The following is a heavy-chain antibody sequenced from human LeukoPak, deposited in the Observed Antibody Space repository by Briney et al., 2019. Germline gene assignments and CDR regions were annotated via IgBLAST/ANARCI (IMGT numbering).Heavy chain of an antibody. D-gene: IGHD1-7*01. CDR2: ISYDGSNK. J-gene: IGHJ2*01. CDR3: ARESGGTSPYWYFDL. CDR1: GFTFSSYG. V-gene: IGHV3-30*03. Sequence: GGSLRLSCAASGFTFSSYGMHWVRQAPGKGLEWVAVISYDGSNKYYADSVKGRFTISRDNSKNTLYLQMNSLRAEDTAVYYCARESGGTSPYWYFDLWGRGTLVSVSS.